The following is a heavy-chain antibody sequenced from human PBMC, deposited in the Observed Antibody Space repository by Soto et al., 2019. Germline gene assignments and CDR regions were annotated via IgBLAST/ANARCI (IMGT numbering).Heavy chain of an antibody. CDR1: GGSITSSSYY. CDR2: IYYSGST. D-gene: IGHD1-26*01. Sequence: QLHLRESGPGLVKPSETLSLTCTVSGGSITSSSYYWGWIRQPPGKGLEWIGSIYYSGSTYYNPPSRSRVPIPVDPSKNQFPLNLGSVPAPDPAVYYFPTQEVGGSYVYPFDPGAREPWSPSPQ. V-gene: IGHV4-39*01. J-gene: IGHJ5*02. CDR3: PTQEVGGSYVYPFDP.